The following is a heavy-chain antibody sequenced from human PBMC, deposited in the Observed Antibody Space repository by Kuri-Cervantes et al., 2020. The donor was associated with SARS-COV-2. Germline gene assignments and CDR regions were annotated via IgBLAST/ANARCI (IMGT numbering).Heavy chain of an antibody. Sequence: SETLSLTCALSGDSINSGYYWGWIRQPPGKGLEWIGSIYHTGNTYYSPSLKSRVTISVDTSKNQFSLKLSSVTAADTAVYYCARSRITMIVDQSGAFDIWGQGTMVTVSS. CDR3: ARSRITMIVDQSGAFDI. CDR1: GDSINSGYY. CDR2: IYHTGNT. V-gene: IGHV4-38-2*01. D-gene: IGHD3-22*01. J-gene: IGHJ3*02.